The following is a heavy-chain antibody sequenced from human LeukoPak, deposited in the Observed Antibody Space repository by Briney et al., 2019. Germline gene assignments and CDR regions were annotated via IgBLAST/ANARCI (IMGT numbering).Heavy chain of an antibody. CDR3: ARDGYYDSSGYVDY. CDR2: ISSSSSYI. V-gene: IGHV3-21*01. Sequence: GGPLSPSCAASGFTFSSGTMNWVRQAPGKGLEWASSISSSSSYIYYTDSVKGRFTISRDNAKNSLYLQMNSLRAEDTAVYYCARDGYYDSSGYVDYWGQGTLVTVSS. CDR1: GFTFSSGT. D-gene: IGHD3-22*01. J-gene: IGHJ4*02.